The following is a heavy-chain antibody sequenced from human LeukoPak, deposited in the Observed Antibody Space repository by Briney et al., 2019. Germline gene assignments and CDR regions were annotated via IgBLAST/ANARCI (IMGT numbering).Heavy chain of an antibody. CDR1: GFTFSSYG. CDR3: AKEGSGYYR. J-gene: IGHJ5*02. V-gene: IGHV3-30*18. D-gene: IGHD3-22*01. CDR2: ISYDGSNK. Sequence: GGSLRLSCAAFGFTFSSYGMHWVRQAQGKGPEWVAVISYDGSNKYYADSVKGRFTISRDNSKNTLSLQMNSLRVEDTAMYYCAKEGSGYYRWGQGTLVTVFS.